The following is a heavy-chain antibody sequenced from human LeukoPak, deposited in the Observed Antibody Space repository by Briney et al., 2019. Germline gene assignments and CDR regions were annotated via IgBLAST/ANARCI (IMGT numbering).Heavy chain of an antibody. V-gene: IGHV4-61*01. CDR2: IYYSGST. Sequence: KSSETLSLTCTVSGYSISSGYYWSWIRQPPGKGLEWIGYIYYSGSTNYNPSLKSRVTISVDTSKNQFSLKLSSVTAADTAVYYCARETSQKGAHYMDVWGKGTTVTISS. CDR3: ARETSQKGAHYMDV. J-gene: IGHJ6*03. D-gene: IGHD3-16*01. CDR1: GYSISSGYY.